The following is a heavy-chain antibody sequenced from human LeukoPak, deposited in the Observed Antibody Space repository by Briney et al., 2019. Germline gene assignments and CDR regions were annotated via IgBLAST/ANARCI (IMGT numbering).Heavy chain of an antibody. CDR2: IHSNGYT. J-gene: IGHJ5*02. Sequence: PSETLSLTCTVSGGSISGYYWSWIRQPPGQGLEWIAYIHSNGYTNYNPSLKSRVTISVDTSTNQFSLKVTSVTAADTAMYYCTKREGPMSGSYDYFDPWGQGTLVTVS. V-gene: IGHV4-4*09. D-gene: IGHD1-26*01. CDR3: TKREGPMSGSYDYFDP. CDR1: GGSISGYY.